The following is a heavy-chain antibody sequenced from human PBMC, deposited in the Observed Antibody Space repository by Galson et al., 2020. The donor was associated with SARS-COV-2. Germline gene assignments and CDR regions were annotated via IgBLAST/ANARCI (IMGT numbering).Heavy chain of an antibody. Sequence: GESLKISCQGSGYRFTSDWIGWVRQMPGKGLEWMGIIYPGDSDTRYSPSFQGQVIISADKSITTAYLQWSSLKASDTAMYYCARLWGVAMITTGGQGTMLTVS. CDR2: IYPGDSDT. CDR3: ARLWGVAMITT. J-gene: IGHJ3*01. V-gene: IGHV5-51*01. CDR1: GYRFTSDW. D-gene: IGHD3-10*01.